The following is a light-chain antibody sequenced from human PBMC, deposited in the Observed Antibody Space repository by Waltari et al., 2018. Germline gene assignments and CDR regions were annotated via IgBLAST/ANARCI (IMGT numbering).Light chain of an antibody. Sequence: DVQMTQSPSTLSASVGDRVTITCRASQSISNWLAWYQQKPGKAPKVLIYKASNLESGVPSRFSGSGSGTEFTLTISSLQPDDCATYYCQHYSTYSRTFGQGTKVEIK. J-gene: IGKJ1*01. V-gene: IGKV1-5*03. CDR3: QHYSTYSRT. CDR2: KAS. CDR1: QSISNW.